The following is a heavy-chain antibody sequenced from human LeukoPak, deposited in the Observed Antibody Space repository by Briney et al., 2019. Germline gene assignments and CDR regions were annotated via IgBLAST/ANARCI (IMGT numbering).Heavy chain of an antibody. J-gene: IGHJ4*02. CDR2: IKSKTDGGTT. CDR1: GLSFSNAW. D-gene: IGHD4-17*01. V-gene: IGHV3-15*01. CDR3: TTVGDYIGEASFDY. Sequence: GGSLRLSCTASGLSFSNAWMSWVRQAPGKGLEWVGRIKSKTDGGTTEYAAPVKARFTISIDDSKNTLYLKMNGLKTEDTAVYYCTTVGDYIGEASFDYWGQGTLVTVSS.